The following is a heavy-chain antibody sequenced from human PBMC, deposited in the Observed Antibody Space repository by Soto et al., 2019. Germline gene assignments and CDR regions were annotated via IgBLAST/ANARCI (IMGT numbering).Heavy chain of an antibody. CDR2: IYYSGST. D-gene: IGHD2-15*01. Sequence: PSETLSLTCTVSGGSISSYYWSWIRQPPGKGLEWIGYIYYSGSTNYNPSLKSRVTISVDTSKNQFSLKLSSVTAADTAVYYCARRDIAFDYWGQGTLVTVSS. J-gene: IGHJ4*02. CDR1: GGSISSYY. CDR3: ARRDIAFDY. V-gene: IGHV4-59*08.